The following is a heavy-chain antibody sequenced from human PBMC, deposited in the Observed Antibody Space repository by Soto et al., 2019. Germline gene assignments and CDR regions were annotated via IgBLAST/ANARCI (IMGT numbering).Heavy chain of an antibody. J-gene: IGHJ4*02. D-gene: IGHD3-10*01. CDR2: INHSGDT. CDR1: GGSFSVYY. CDR3: ARSGHLFDY. Sequence: QVQLQQWGAGLLKPSETLSLTCAVYGGSFSVYYWSWIRQPPGKGLEWIGEINHSGDTNYNPSLKSRGTISVDASKNHFSLKLTSVTAADTAVYYCARSGHLFDYWGQGTLVTVSS. V-gene: IGHV4-34*01.